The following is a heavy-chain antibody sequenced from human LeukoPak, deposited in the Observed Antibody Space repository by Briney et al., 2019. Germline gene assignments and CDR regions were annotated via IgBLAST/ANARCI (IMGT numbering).Heavy chain of an antibody. CDR3: ARDDCSSISCYHNWFDP. Sequence: GGSLRLSCAASGFTFSSYWMSWVRQSPGKGLEWVANIKQDGSEKYYVDSVKGRFTISRDNAKNSLYLQMNSLRAEDTAVYYCARDDCSSISCYHNWFDPWGQGTLVTVSS. CDR1: GFTFSSYW. V-gene: IGHV3-7*01. CDR2: IKQDGSEK. J-gene: IGHJ5*02. D-gene: IGHD2-2*01.